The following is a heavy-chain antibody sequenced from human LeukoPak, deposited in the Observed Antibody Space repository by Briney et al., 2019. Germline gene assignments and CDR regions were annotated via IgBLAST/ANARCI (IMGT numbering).Heavy chain of an antibody. J-gene: IGHJ4*02. CDR1: GGSISSYY. CDR3: AQGTPGSSNWY. D-gene: IGHD6-13*01. V-gene: IGHV4-4*07. CDR2: IFTSGTT. Sequence: PSETLSLTCTVSGGSISSYYWNWIRQPAGKGLEWIGRIFTSGTTNYNPSPKSRVTMTVDTSKNQSSLRLSSVTAADTAVYYCAQGTPGSSNWYWGQGTLVTVSS.